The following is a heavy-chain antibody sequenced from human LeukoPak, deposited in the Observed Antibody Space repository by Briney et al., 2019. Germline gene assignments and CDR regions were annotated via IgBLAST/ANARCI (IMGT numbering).Heavy chain of an antibody. J-gene: IGHJ4*02. CDR2: ISSSSSTI. Sequence: GGSLRLSCAASGFTFSSYSMNWVRQAPGKGLEWVSYISSSSSTIYYADSVKGRFTISRDNAKNSLYLQMNSLRAEDTAVYYCARDRPYSGSYFDFDYWGQGTLVTVSS. CDR3: ARDRPYSGSYFDFDY. V-gene: IGHV3-48*04. CDR1: GFTFSSYS. D-gene: IGHD1-26*01.